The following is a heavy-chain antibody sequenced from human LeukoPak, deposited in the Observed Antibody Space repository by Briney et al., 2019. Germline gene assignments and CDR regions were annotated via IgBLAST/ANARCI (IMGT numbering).Heavy chain of an antibody. Sequence: SVKVSCKASGYTFTSYYMHWVRQAPGQGLEWMGRIIPILGIANYAQKFQGRVTITADKSTSTAYMELSSPRSEDTAVYYCARGENRWSWDYYGMDVWGQGTTVTVSS. D-gene: IGHD1-26*01. V-gene: IGHV1-69*04. CDR2: IIPILGIA. CDR3: ARGENRWSWDYYGMDV. CDR1: GYTFTSYY. J-gene: IGHJ6*02.